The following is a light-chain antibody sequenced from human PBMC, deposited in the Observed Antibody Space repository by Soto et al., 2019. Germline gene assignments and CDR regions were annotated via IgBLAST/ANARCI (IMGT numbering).Light chain of an antibody. Sequence: DIVMTQSPDSLAVSLGERATINCKSSQSVLYSSNNKNYLAWYQQKPGQPPKLLIYWASTRESGVPDRFSGSGSGTDFTLTISRLQAEEVAVYCCQQYYSTPRTFGGGTKVEIK. CDR3: QQYYSTPRT. J-gene: IGKJ4*01. CDR2: WAS. CDR1: QSVLYSSNNKNY. V-gene: IGKV4-1*01.